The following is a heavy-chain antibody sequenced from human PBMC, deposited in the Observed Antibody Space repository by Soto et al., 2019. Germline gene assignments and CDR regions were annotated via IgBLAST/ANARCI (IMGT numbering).Heavy chain of an antibody. Sequence: TLSLTCAITGDSVSSDSAGWSWVRQSPSRGLEWLGRTYYRSKWYYEYAVSVRGRITINPDTSKNQYSLQLNSVTPEDTAVYFCARGEQYSGRIFDYWGQGTLVTVSS. CDR3: ARGEQYSGRIFDY. CDR2: TYYRSKWYY. CDR1: GDSVSSDSAG. V-gene: IGHV6-1*01. J-gene: IGHJ4*01. D-gene: IGHD1-26*01.